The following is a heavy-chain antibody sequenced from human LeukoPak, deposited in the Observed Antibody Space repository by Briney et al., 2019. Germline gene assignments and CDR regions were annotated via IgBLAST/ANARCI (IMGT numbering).Heavy chain of an antibody. CDR2: IIPLLGVA. D-gene: IGHD6-13*01. CDR1: GGTFSSYA. V-gene: IGHV1-69*04. CDR3: ARDTGSPGYTTSWSGGVDV. Sequence: VASVKVSCKASGGTFSSYAINWVRQAPGQGLEWMGRIIPLLGVANYAQKFQGRVTITADKSTSRAYMELSSLRSEDTAVYYCARDTGSPGYTTSWSGGVDVWGQGTTVTVSS. J-gene: IGHJ6*02.